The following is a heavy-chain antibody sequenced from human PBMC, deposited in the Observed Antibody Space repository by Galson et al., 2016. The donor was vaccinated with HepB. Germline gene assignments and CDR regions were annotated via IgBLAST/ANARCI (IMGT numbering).Heavy chain of an antibody. V-gene: IGHV3-7*03. CDR1: GFTLSDYW. J-gene: IGHJ3*02. Sequence: FLRLSCAASGFTLSDYWMAWVRQAPGKGLEWVADIKRDGSQKQYVESVKGRFTISRDNAEASVYLQMNSLRAEDTAIYYCARDTHDYRRSNNYWGAFDIWGQGTMVTVSS. D-gene: IGHD5-12*01. CDR2: IKRDGSQK. CDR3: ARDTHDYRRSNNYWGAFDI.